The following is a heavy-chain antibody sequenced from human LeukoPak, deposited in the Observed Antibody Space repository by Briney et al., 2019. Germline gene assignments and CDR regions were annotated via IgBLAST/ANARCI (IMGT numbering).Heavy chain of an antibody. J-gene: IGHJ5*02. CDR3: ARGPRYFDP. CDR2: ICPGDSDT. V-gene: IGHV5-51*01. D-gene: IGHD2-15*01. CDR1: GYTFTNYW. Sequence: GESLKISCKGSGYTFTNYWLGWVRQMPGKGLEWMGIICPGDSDTRYSPSFQGQVTISADKSISTAYLRWSSLKASDTAMYYCARGPRYFDPWGQGTLVTVSS.